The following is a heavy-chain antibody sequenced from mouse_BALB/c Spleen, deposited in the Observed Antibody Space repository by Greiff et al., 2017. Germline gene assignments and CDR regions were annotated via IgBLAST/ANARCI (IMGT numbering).Heavy chain of an antibody. CDR1: GFSLTSYG. J-gene: IGHJ2*01. CDR2: IWSGGST. CDR3: ARNWDD. V-gene: IGHV2-2*02. Sequence: QVQLQQSGPGLVQPSQSLSITCTVSGFSLTSYGVHWVRQSPGKGLEWLGVIWSGGSTDYNAAFISRLSISKDNSKSQVFFKMNSLQANDTAIYYCARNWDDWGQGTTHTVSS.